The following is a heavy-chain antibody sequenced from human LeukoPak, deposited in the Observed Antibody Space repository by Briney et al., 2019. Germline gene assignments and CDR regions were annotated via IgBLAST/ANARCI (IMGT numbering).Heavy chain of an antibody. CDR2: ISGSGGST. CDR1: GFTFSSYA. J-gene: IGHJ4*02. D-gene: IGHD1-26*01. Sequence: PGGSLRLSCAASGFTFSSYAMSWVRQAPGKGLEWVSAISGSGGSTYYADSVKGRFTISRDNSKNTLYLQINSLRAEDTAVYYCAKDRNSGSYEGGEDFDYWGQGTLVTVSS. V-gene: IGHV3-23*01. CDR3: AKDRNSGSYEGGEDFDY.